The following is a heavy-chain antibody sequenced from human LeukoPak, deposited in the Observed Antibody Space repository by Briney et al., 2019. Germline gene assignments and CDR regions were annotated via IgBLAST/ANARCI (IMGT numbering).Heavy chain of an antibody. D-gene: IGHD6-19*01. V-gene: IGHV1-18*01. J-gene: IGHJ3*02. CDR1: GYTFTNYG. CDR2: ISAYNGNT. Sequence: ASVTVSFKASGYTFTNYGISWVRQAPGQGREWMGWISAYNGNTNYAQKLQGRVTMTTDTSTSTAYMELRSLRSDDTAVYYCARDGAGSRTNDAFDIWGQGTMVTVSS. CDR3: ARDGAGSRTNDAFDI.